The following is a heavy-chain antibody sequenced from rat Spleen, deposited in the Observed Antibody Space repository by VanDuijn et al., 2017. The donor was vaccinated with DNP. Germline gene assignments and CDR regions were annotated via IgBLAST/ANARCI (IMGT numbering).Heavy chain of an antibody. CDR2: IKTGGGST. D-gene: IGHD1-3*01. J-gene: IGHJ1*01. CDR3: ARHGRVTTVATYWYFDF. CDR1: GFTFSNYW. V-gene: IGHV5-58*01. Sequence: EVQLVETGGGLVQPGGSLKLSCVASGFTFSNYWMYWIRQAPGKGLEWVASIKTGGGSTYYPDSVKGRFTISRDNAENTVYLQMNSLRSEDTATYFCARHGRVTTVATYWYFDFWGPGTMVTVSS.